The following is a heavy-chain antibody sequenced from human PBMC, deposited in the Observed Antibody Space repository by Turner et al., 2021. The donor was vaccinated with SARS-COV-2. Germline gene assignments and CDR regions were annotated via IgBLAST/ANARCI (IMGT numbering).Heavy chain of an antibody. J-gene: IGHJ5*02. CDR1: GFTLSRDT. D-gene: IGHD6-13*01. V-gene: IGHV3-21*01. CDR2: STGSSSYI. Sequence: EVQLMESGGGLVRPGGSRRLACVASGFTLSRDTMIWVRQAPGKGLEWVESSTGSSSYIYYGDSLKGRFTIARDNAKSSLYLQMDSLRADDTAVYYCARVVAGAGTRWFDPWGQGILVTVSS. CDR3: ARVVAGAGTRWFDP.